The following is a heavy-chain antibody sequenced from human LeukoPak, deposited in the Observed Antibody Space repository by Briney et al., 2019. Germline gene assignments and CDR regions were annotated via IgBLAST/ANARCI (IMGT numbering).Heavy chain of an antibody. CDR2: IYYSGST. CDR1: GGSISSYY. D-gene: IGHD1-14*01. J-gene: IGHJ4*02. Sequence: PSECLSLTCTVSGGSISSYYWSWIRQPPGKGLEWIGYIYYSGSTNYNPSLKSRVTISVDTSKNQFSLKLSSVTAADTAVYYCAREGGRGNFDYWGQGTLVTAFS. V-gene: IGHV4-59*01. CDR3: AREGGRGNFDY.